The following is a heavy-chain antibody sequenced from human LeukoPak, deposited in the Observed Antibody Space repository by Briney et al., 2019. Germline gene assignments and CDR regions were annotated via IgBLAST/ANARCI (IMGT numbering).Heavy chain of an antibody. J-gene: IGHJ4*02. V-gene: IGHV3-23*01. D-gene: IGHD6-13*01. CDR1: GFTFSSYA. CDR3: AEGGYSSSWYPDFDY. CDR2: ISGSGGST. Sequence: GGSLRLSCAVSGFTFSSYAMSWVRQAPGKGLEWVSAISGSGGSTYYADSVKGRFTISRDNSKNTLYLQMNSLRAEDTAVYYCAEGGYSSSWYPDFDYWGQGTLVTVSS.